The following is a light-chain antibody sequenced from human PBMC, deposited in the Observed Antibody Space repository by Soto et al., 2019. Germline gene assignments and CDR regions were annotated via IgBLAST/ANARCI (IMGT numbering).Light chain of an antibody. Sequence: DIVMTQSPDSLAVSLGERATIPCKSSQSVLYSAKNKNFLTWYQQKPGQPPKLLIYWASTRKSGVPDRFTGSGSGTDFTLTINTLQAEEGAVYDGQQQYINPITVGQGTRLEIK. CDR2: WAS. J-gene: IGKJ5*01. V-gene: IGKV4-1*01. CDR3: QQQYINPIT. CDR1: QSVLYSAKNKNF.